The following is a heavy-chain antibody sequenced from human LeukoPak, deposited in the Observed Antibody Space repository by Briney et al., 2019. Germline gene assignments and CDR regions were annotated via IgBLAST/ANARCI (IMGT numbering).Heavy chain of an antibody. CDR1: GFTFSSYG. V-gene: IGHV3-30*18. D-gene: IGHD3-22*01. CDR2: ISYDGSNK. CDR3: AKAFGSSGYYFDY. Sequence: PGRSLRLSCAASGFTFSSYGMHWVLQAPGKGLEWVAVISYDGSNKYYADSVKGRFTISRDNSENTLYLQMNSLRAEDTAVYYCAKAFGSSGYYFDYWGQGTLVTVSS. J-gene: IGHJ4*02.